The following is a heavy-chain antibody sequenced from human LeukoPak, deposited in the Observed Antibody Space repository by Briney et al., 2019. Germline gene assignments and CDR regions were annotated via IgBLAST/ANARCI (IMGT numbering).Heavy chain of an antibody. CDR1: GGSLSDYY. CDR2: ISHRGRT. Sequence: SETLSLTCAVYGGSLSDYYWSWIRQSPGKGLEWIGEISHRGRTYYNLSLKSRVTISIDTSKNQFSLKLSSVTAADTAVYYCARLKRYFDWSQLRDWFDPWGQGTLVTVSS. CDR3: ARLKRYFDWSQLRDWFDP. D-gene: IGHD3-9*01. J-gene: IGHJ5*02. V-gene: IGHV4-34*01.